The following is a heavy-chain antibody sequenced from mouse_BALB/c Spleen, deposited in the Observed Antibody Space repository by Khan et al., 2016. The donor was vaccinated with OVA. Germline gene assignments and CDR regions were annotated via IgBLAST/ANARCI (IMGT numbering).Heavy chain of an antibody. J-gene: IGHJ3*01. D-gene: IGHD4-1*01. CDR3: ARSGTGSFLY. Sequence: QVQLKQSGAELARPGASVKLSCKASGYTFTDYYINWVRQRTGQGLEWIGDIYPGIGNTYYNEKFKGKATLTADKSSSTAYMQLSSLTSEDSAVDFCARSGTGSFLYWGQGTLVTVSA. CDR2: IYPGIGNT. CDR1: GYTFTDYY. V-gene: IGHV1-77*01.